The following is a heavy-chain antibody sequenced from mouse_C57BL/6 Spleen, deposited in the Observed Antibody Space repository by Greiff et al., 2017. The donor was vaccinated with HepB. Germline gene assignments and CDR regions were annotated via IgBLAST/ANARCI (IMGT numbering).Heavy chain of an antibody. D-gene: IGHD1-1*01. Sequence: VQLQQPGAELVMPGASVKLSCKASGYTFTSYWMHWVKQRPGQGLEWIGEIDPSDSYTNYNQKFKGKSTLTVDKSSSTAYMQLSSLTSEDSAVYYCARSHYYGSSYLVAYWGQGTLVTVSA. CDR3: ARSHYYGSSYLVAY. CDR1: GYTFTSYW. CDR2: IDPSDSYT. J-gene: IGHJ3*01. V-gene: IGHV1-69*01.